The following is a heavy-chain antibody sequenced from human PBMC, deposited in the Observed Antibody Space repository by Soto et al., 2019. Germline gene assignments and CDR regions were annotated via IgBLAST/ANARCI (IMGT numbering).Heavy chain of an antibody. J-gene: IGHJ4*02. D-gene: IGHD3-22*01. Sequence: QLQLQESGSGLVKPSQTLSLTCAVSGGSISSGGSSWTWIRQPPGKGLEWIGYIYHSGSTYYNPSLKSRVTTSVDRSTNQFSLTPTSVTAADTAVYYCARGAVVNFDAWGQGTLVTVSS. CDR1: GGSISSGGSS. CDR3: ARGAVVNFDA. CDR2: IYHSGST. V-gene: IGHV4-30-2*01.